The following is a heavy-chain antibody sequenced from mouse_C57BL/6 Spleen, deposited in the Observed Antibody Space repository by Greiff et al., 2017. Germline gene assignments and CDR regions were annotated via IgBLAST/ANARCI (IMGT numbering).Heavy chain of an antibody. J-gene: IGHJ2*01. Sequence: VQLQQSGAELVMPGASVKLSCKASGYTFTSYWMHWVKQRPGQGLEWIGEIDPSDSYTNYNQKFKGKSTLTVDKSSSTAYMQLSSLTSEDSAVYYCARGVVDYWGQGTTLTVSS. CDR2: IDPSDSYT. CDR3: ARGVVDY. D-gene: IGHD1-1*01. CDR1: GYTFTSYW. V-gene: IGHV1-69*01.